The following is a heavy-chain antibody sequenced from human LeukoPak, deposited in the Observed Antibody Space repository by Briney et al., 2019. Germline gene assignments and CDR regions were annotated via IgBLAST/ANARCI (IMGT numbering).Heavy chain of an antibody. CDR2: ISGRGVST. CDR3: AKTVVVTGNPRAFDI. V-gene: IGHV3-23*01. Sequence: GGSLRLSCVGFGFTYTSYAMNWVRQAPGKGLEWVSGISGRGVSTYYADSLKGRFTVSRDNSKNTVFLQMNSLRAEDTAVYYCAKTVVVTGNPRAFDIWGQGTMVTVSS. J-gene: IGHJ3*02. CDR1: GFTYTSYA. D-gene: IGHD2-21*02.